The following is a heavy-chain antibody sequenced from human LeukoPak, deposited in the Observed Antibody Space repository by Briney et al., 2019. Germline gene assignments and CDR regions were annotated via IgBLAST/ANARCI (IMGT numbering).Heavy chain of an antibody. CDR2: IRHNGDEL. D-gene: IGHD3-16*01. V-gene: IGHV3-7*01. Sequence: GGSLRLSCAASGFTFSSYWMTWPRQAPGKGREWVANIRHNGDELNYVDSVEDRFTISRDNAKNSLYLHMTGLRAEDTAVYYCARELRTFDSGGQGTLVTVSS. CDR3: ARELRTFDS. CDR1: GFTFSSYW. J-gene: IGHJ4*02.